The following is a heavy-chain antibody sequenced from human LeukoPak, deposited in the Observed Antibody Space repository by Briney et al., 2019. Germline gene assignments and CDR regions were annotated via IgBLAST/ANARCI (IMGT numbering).Heavy chain of an antibody. CDR2: LSGTGSGST. J-gene: IGHJ4*02. V-gene: IGHV4-59*08. Sequence: PSETLSLTCSVSGGSITNHDRAWIRQPPGKGLEWIGYLSGTGSGSTHYSPSLESRVTISVDTSKNQFSLNLNPVIAADTAVYYCATGPWELDYWGQGILVIVSS. D-gene: IGHD1-26*01. CDR1: GGSITNHD. CDR3: ATGPWELDY.